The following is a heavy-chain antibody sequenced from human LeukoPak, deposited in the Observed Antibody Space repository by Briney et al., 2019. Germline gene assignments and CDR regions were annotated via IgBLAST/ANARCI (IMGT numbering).Heavy chain of an antibody. D-gene: IGHD4-17*01. CDR2: IIPIFGTA. CDR3: ARDDYGVRDWYFDL. V-gene: IGHV1-69*05. CDR1: GYTFTSYG. Sequence: GASVKVSCKASGYTFTSYGISWVRQAPGQGLEWMGRIIPIFGTANYAQKFQGRVTITTDESTSTAYMELSSLRSEDTAVYYCARDDYGVRDWYFDLWGRGTLVTVSS. J-gene: IGHJ2*01.